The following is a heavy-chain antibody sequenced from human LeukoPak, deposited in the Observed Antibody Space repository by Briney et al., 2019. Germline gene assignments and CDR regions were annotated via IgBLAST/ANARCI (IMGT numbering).Heavy chain of an antibody. J-gene: IGHJ3*02. Sequence: GGSLRLSCSASGFTFSRYAMHWVRQAPGKGLEYVSAISSNGGSTYYADSVKGRFTISRDNSKNTLYLQMSSLRAEDTAVYYCVKDLGSIPDILTGGDAFDIWGQGTMVTVSS. D-gene: IGHD3-9*01. V-gene: IGHV3-64D*06. CDR2: ISSNGGST. CDR1: GFTFSRYA. CDR3: VKDLGSIPDILTGGDAFDI.